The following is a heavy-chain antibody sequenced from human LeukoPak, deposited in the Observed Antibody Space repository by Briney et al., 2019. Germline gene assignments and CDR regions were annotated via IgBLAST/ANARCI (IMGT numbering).Heavy chain of an antibody. Sequence: EGSLRLSCAASGFTVSSNYMSWVRQVPGKGLVWVSRIDSDGTVAVYADSLKGRFTISRDNAKNTLYLQMNGLRADDTAVYYCARGSGSGPGDYWGQGTLVTVSS. CDR2: IDSDGTVA. CDR3: ARGSGSGPGDY. J-gene: IGHJ4*02. CDR1: GFTVSSNY. D-gene: IGHD6-19*01. V-gene: IGHV3-74*01.